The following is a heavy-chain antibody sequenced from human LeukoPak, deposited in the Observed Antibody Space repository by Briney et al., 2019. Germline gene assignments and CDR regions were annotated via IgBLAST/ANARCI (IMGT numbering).Heavy chain of an antibody. CDR3: ARACSSTSCYGWFDL. CDR2: IYHSGST. V-gene: IGHV4-38-2*01. J-gene: IGHJ5*02. CDR1: GYSISSGYY. D-gene: IGHD2-2*01. Sequence: PSETLSLTCAVSGYSISSGYYWGWIRQPPGKGLEWIGSIYHSGSTYYNPSLKSRVTISVDTSKNQFSLKLSSVTAADTAVYYCARACSSTSCYGWFDLWGQGTLVTASS.